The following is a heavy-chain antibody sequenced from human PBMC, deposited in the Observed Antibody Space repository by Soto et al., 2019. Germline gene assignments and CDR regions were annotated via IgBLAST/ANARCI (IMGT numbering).Heavy chain of an antibody. CDR3: AGRYCTNGVCYHQKGCWFYP. CDR1: GFTFSDYY. V-gene: IGHV3-11*01. J-gene: IGHJ5*02. CDR2: ISSSGSTI. Sequence: QVQLVESGGGLVKPGGSLRLSCAASGFTFSDYYMSWIRQAPGKGLEWVSYISSSGSTIYYADSVKGRFTISRDNAKNSLYLQINSLRAEDTAVYYCAGRYCTNGVCYHQKGCWFYPWGQGTLVTVSS. D-gene: IGHD2-8*01.